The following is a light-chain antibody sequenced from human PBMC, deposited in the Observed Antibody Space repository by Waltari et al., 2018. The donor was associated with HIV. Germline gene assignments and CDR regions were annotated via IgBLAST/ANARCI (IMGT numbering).Light chain of an antibody. CDR1: SSDVGSYNL. Sequence: QSALTQPASVSGSPGQSTTISCTGTSSDVGSYNLVSWYQHHPGKAPKLMIYEVSKRPSGVSNRFSGSKSGNTASLTISGLQAEDEADYYCCSYAGSNTYVFGTGTKVTVL. J-gene: IGLJ1*01. CDR2: EVS. V-gene: IGLV2-23*02. CDR3: CSYAGSNTYV.